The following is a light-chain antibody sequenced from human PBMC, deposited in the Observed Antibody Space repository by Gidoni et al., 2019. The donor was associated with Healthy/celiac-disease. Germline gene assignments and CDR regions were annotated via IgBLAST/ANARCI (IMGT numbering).Light chain of an antibody. J-gene: IGLJ3*02. CDR2: DVS. CDR1: RSDVGGYKY. CDR3: CSYAGRYTTWV. Sequence: QSALTQPRSVSGSPGQAVTISCTGTRSDVGGYKYVYWYQQHPGKAPKLMIYDVSKRPSGVPARFSRSKSRHTASLPISGLQAEDEADYYCCSYAGRYTTWVFGGGTKLTVL. V-gene: IGLV2-11*01.